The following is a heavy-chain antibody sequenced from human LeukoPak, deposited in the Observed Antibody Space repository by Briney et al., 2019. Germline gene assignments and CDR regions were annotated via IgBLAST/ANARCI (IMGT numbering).Heavy chain of an antibody. CDR2: IHNSGST. CDR1: GGSTSDYC. D-gene: IGHD3-10*01. CDR3: ARAGDYYYGSGSYRLYYGMDV. V-gene: IGHV4-59*08. J-gene: IGHJ6*02. Sequence: SETLSLTCTVSGGSTSDYCWSWIRQPPGKGLGWIGYIHNSGSTNYNPSLKSRVTISVDGSKTQFSLKLSSVTAADTAVYFCARAGDYYYGSGSYRLYYGMDVWGHGTTVTVSS.